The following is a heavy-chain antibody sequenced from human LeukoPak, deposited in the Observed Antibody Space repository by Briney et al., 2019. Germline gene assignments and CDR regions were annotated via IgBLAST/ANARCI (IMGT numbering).Heavy chain of an antibody. Sequence: GRSLRLSCAASGFTFSSYWMSWVRQAPGKGLEWVANIKQDGSEKYYVDSVKGRFTISRDNAKNSLYLQMNSLRAEDTAVYYCARDLQASWSHDAFDIWGQGTMVTVSS. CDR3: ARDLQASWSHDAFDI. CDR2: IKQDGSEK. V-gene: IGHV3-7*01. CDR1: GFTFSSYW. D-gene: IGHD6-13*01. J-gene: IGHJ3*02.